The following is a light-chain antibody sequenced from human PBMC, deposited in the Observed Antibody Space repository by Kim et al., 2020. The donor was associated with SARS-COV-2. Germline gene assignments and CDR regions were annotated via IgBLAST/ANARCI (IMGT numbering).Light chain of an antibody. CDR2: GAS. Sequence: PGERATLSCRASQSLSSSDLAWYQQKPGQAPRLLIYGASSRATGVPDRFSGGGSGTDFTLTISRLEPEDFAVYFCQHYGSSPPVTFGGGTKVDIK. V-gene: IGKV3-20*01. CDR1: QSLSSSD. J-gene: IGKJ4*01. CDR3: QHYGSSPPVT.